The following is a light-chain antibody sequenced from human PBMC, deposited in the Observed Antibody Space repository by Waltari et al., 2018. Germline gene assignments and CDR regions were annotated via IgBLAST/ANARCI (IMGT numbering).Light chain of an antibody. J-gene: IGKJ1*01. CDR1: QSVRSSY. CDR3: QQHDNSLWT. V-gene: IGKV3-20*01. Sequence: EIVLTQSPGTLSLSPGESANLSCRTSQSVRSSYLAWYQQKPGQAPRLLIFDASTRASGIPDRFSGSGSGTDFTLTITRLEPEDFAVYFCQQHDNSLWTFGQGTKVEVK. CDR2: DAS.